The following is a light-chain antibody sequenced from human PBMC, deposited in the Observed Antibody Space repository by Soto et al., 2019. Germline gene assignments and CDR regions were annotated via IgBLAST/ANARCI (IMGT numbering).Light chain of an antibody. CDR1: QIISSW. CDR2: KAS. CDR3: QQYNSYPGT. J-gene: IGKJ1*01. Sequence: DIPMTQSPSTLSASVVYRVTITCRASQIISSWLAWYQQKPGKAPKLLIYKASSLESGVPSRFSGSGSGTEFTLTISSLQPDDFATYYCQQYNSYPGTFGQGTKVEIK. V-gene: IGKV1-5*03.